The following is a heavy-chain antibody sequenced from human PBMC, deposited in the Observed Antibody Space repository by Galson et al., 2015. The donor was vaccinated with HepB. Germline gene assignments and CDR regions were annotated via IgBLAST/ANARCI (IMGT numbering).Heavy chain of an antibody. Sequence: SLRLSCAASGFTFSSYGMHWVRQAPGKGLEWVAGITCDGSNKYYADSVKGRFTISRDNSKNTLYLQMNSLRAEDTAVYYCAKDREGSSAGYYGLDVWCQGATGSVSS. CDR3: AKDREGSSAGYYGLDV. CDR1: GFTFSSYG. V-gene: IGHV3-30*18. J-gene: IGHJ6*02. D-gene: IGHD6-19*01. CDR2: ITCDGSNK.